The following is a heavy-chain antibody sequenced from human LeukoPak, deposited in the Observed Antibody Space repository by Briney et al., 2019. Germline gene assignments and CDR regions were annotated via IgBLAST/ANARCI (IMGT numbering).Heavy chain of an antibody. D-gene: IGHD4-11*01. CDR1: GFTFSSYG. CDR2: IWYDGSNK. Sequence: GGSLRLSCAASGFTFSSYGMHWVRQAPSKGLEWVAVIWYDGSNKYYADSVKGRFTISRDNPKNTLYLQMNSLRAEDTAVYYCARDPTVTDYYYYYGMDVWGQGTTVTVSS. V-gene: IGHV3-33*01. CDR3: ARDPTVTDYYYYYGMDV. J-gene: IGHJ6*02.